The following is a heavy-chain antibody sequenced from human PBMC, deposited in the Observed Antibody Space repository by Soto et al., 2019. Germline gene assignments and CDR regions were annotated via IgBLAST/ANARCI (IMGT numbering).Heavy chain of an antibody. CDR1: GGSISSSSYY. J-gene: IGHJ6*02. V-gene: IGHV4-39*01. CDR2: IYYSGST. CDR3: ARRLYYDSSGFEGGGMDV. Sequence: QLQLQESGPGLVKPSETLSLTCTVSGGSISSSSYYWGWIRQPPGKGLEWIGSIYYSGSTYYNPSLKGRVTISVDTSETQFALKLISVTAADTAVYYCARRLYYDSSGFEGGGMDVWGQGTTVTVSS. D-gene: IGHD3-22*01.